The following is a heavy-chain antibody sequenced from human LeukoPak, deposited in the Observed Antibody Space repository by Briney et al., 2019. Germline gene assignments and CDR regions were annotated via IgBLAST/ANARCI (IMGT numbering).Heavy chain of an antibody. CDR3: ASYYDSSGSLDY. D-gene: IGHD3-22*01. J-gene: IGHJ4*02. CDR1: GFTFSSYA. Sequence: GGSLRLSCAASGFTFSSYAMSWVRQAPGKGLEWVAVISYDGSNKYYADSVKGRFTISRDNSKNTLYLQMNSLRAEDTAVYYCASYYDSSGSLDYWGQGTLVTVSS. CDR2: ISYDGSNK. V-gene: IGHV3-30*03.